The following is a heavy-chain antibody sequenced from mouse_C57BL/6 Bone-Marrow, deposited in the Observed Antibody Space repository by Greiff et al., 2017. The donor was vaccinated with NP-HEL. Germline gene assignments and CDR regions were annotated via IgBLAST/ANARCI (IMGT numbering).Heavy chain of an antibody. J-gene: IGHJ3*01. CDR1: GFSFNTYA. D-gene: IGHD1-1*01. V-gene: IGHV10-1*01. Sequence: EVKVIESGGGLVQPKGSLKLSCAASGFSFNTYAMNWVRQAPGKGLEWVARIRSKSNNYATYYADSVKDRFTISRDDSESMLYLQMNNLKTEDTAMYYCVRGDYYGSSPWFAYWGQGTLVTVSA. CDR2: IRSKSNNYAT. CDR3: VRGDYYGSSPWFAY.